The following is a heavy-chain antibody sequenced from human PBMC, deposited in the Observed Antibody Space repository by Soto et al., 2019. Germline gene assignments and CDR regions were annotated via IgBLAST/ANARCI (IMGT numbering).Heavy chain of an antibody. CDR3: ARDRVAVAGAKHYYYYYGMDV. CDR2: IWYDGSNK. CDR1: GFTFSSYG. D-gene: IGHD6-19*01. V-gene: IGHV3-33*01. J-gene: IGHJ6*02. Sequence: QVQLVESGGGVVQPGRSLRLSCAASGFTFSSYGMHWVRQAPGKGLEWVAVIWYDGSNKYYADSVKGRFTISRDNSKNTLSLQMNSLRAEDTAVYYCARDRVAVAGAKHYYYYYGMDVWGQGTTVTVSS.